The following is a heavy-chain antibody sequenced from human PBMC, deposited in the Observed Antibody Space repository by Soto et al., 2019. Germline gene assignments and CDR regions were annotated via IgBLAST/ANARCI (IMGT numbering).Heavy chain of an antibody. Sequence: PGESLKISCKGSGYSFTSYWIGWVRQMPGKGLEWMGIIYPGDSDTRYSPSFQGQVTISADKSISTAYLQWSSLKASDTAMYYCAKTFSSSYYYYYGMDVWGQGTTVPVSS. D-gene: IGHD6-6*01. CDR2: IYPGDSDT. V-gene: IGHV5-51*01. CDR3: AKTFSSSYYYYYGMDV. CDR1: GYSFTSYW. J-gene: IGHJ6*02.